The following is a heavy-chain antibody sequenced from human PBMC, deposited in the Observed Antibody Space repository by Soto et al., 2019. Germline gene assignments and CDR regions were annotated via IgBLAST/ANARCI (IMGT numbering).Heavy chain of an antibody. V-gene: IGHV4-39*01. CDR2: FFYSGNT. Sequence: SETLSLTCTVSGVSVSSDSYYWGWIRQPPGKGLEWIGSFFYSGNTYYNPSLKSRVAISVDTSKNQFSLKLSSVTAADTAMYYCGRSGLGLATPKIPDYWGQGALVTVSS. D-gene: IGHD5-12*01. J-gene: IGHJ4*02. CDR1: GVSVSSDSYY. CDR3: GRSGLGLATPKIPDY.